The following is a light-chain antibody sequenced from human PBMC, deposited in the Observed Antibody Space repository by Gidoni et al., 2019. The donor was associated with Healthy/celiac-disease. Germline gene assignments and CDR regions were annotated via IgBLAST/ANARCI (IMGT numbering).Light chain of an antibody. CDR3: QQYNSAWT. CDR1: QSISSW. J-gene: IGKJ1*01. CDR2: KAS. Sequence: DIQMTQSPSTLSASVGDRVTITCRASQSISSWLAWYQQKPGKAPKLRIYKASSLESGVPSRFSGSGYGTEFTLTISSLQPDDFATYYCQQYNSAWTFGQGTKVEIK. V-gene: IGKV1-5*03.